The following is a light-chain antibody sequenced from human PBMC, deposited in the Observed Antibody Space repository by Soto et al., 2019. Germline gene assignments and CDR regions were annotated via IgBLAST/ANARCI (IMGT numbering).Light chain of an antibody. CDR1: QDIGNY. CDR3: QQYETLPIT. CDR2: DAS. V-gene: IGKV1-33*01. J-gene: IGKJ5*01. Sequence: DIQMTQSPSSLSASVGDRVSITCQASQDIGNYLNWYQQIPGKAPKLLIFDASNLESGVPSRFSGSGSWTDFTFTISSLQPEDIATYYCQQYETLPITLGKGTRLESK.